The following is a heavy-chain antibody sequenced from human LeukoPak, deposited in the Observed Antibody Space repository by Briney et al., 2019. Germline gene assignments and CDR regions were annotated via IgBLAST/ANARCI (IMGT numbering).Heavy chain of an antibody. CDR1: GGSISSYY. D-gene: IGHD3-10*01. CDR2: IYTSGST. J-gene: IGHJ4*02. Sequence: PSETLSLTCTVPGGSISSYYWSWIRQPAGKGLEWIGRIYTSGSTNYNPSLKSRVTMSVDTSKNQFSLKLSSVTAADTAVYYCARHWVLLWFGELLPRLGWDYWGQGTLVTVSS. CDR3: ARHWVLLWFGELLPRLGWDY. V-gene: IGHV4-4*07.